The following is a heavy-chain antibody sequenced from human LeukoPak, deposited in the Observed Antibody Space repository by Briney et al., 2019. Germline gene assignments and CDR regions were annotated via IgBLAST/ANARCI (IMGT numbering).Heavy chain of an antibody. D-gene: IGHD3-16*01. CDR2: IYYSGST. Sequence: PSETLSLTCTVSGGSISSGGYYWSWIRQHPGKGLEWIGYIYYSGSTYYNPSLKSRVTISVDTSKNQFSLQLNSVTPEDTAVYYCAREGGGDGMDVWGQGTTVTVSS. V-gene: IGHV4-31*03. CDR1: GGSISSGGYY. CDR3: AREGGGDGMDV. J-gene: IGHJ6*02.